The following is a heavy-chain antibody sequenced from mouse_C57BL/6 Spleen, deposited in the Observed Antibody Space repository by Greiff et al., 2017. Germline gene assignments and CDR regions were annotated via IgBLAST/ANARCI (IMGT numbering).Heavy chain of an antibody. V-gene: IGHV1-15*01. J-gene: IGHJ4*01. Sequence: QVQLQQSGAELVRPGASVTLSCKASGYTFTDYEMHWVKQTPVHGLEWIGAIDPETGGTAYNQKFKGKAILTADKSSSTAYMELLSLTSEDSAVYYCTSSPSGRYYAMDYWGQGTSVTVSS. CDR1: GYTFTDYE. CDR3: TSSPSGRYYAMDY. D-gene: IGHD3-1*01. CDR2: IDPETGGT.